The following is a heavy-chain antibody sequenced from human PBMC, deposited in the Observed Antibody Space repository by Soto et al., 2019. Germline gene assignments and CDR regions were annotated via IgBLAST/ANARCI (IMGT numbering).Heavy chain of an antibody. CDR1: GGTFSSYT. D-gene: IGHD3-10*01. Sequence: ASVKVSCKSSGGTFSSYTISWVRQAPGQGLEWMGRIIPILGIANYAQKFQGRVTITADKSTSTAYMELSSLRSEDTAVYYCAREPLYYYGSGSPFDYWGQGTLVPVSS. CDR3: AREPLYYYGSGSPFDY. V-gene: IGHV1-69*04. CDR2: IIPILGIA. J-gene: IGHJ4*02.